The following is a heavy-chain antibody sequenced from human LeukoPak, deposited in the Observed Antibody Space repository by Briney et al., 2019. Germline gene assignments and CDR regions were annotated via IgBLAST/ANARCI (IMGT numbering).Heavy chain of an antibody. D-gene: IGHD2-15*01. CDR2: ISSSSSTI. CDR3: ARDCSGGSCYSGWGYYYGMDV. CDR1: GFTFSSYS. V-gene: IGHV3-48*04. J-gene: IGHJ6*02. Sequence: PGGFLRLSCAASGFTFSSYSMNWVRQAPGKGLEWVSYISSSSSTIYYADSVKGRFTISRDNAKNSLYLQMNSLRAEDTAVYYCARDCSGGSCYSGWGYYYGMDVWGQGTTVTVSS.